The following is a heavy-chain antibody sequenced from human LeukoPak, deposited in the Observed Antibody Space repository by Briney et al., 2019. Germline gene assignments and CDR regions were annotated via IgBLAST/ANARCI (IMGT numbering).Heavy chain of an antibody. Sequence: SQTLSLTCAVSGDSLSSAAWNWIRQSPSRGVEWVGRTYYRSKWYNYYAVSVKSRITINPDTSKNQFSLHLNSVTPEDTAVYYCARGGRGYCTSSSCYFDYWGQGTLVTVSS. V-gene: IGHV6-1*01. J-gene: IGHJ4*02. D-gene: IGHD2-2*01. CDR1: GDSLSSAA. CDR2: TYYRSKWYN. CDR3: ARGGRGYCTSSSCYFDY.